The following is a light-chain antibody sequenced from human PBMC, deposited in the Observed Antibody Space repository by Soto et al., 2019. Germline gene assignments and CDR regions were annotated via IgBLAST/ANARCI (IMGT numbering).Light chain of an antibody. Sequence: EILMTQSPATLSVSPGERATISCRASQSVSSNLAWYQQKPGQAPRLLIYGASTRATGIPARFSGSGSGTACSLTIISLQSDDFSVYYCHQYNNWPPWTFGQGTQVEIK. V-gene: IGKV3-15*01. J-gene: IGKJ1*01. CDR2: GAS. CDR1: QSVSSN. CDR3: HQYNNWPPWT.